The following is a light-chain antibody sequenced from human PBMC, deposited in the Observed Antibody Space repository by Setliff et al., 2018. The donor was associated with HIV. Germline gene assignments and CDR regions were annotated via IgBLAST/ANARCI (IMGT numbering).Light chain of an antibody. CDR2: NDR. CDR1: NIGSKS. CDR3: QVWHSSSDHYV. V-gene: IGLV3-21*01. Sequence: SYELTQPPSVSVAPGKTARITCGAYNIGSKSVHWYQQKPGQAPRLVIYNDRGRPSGIPERFSGPNSGNTATLTISRVEAGDEADYYCQVWHSSSDHYVFGSGTKVTVL. J-gene: IGLJ1*01.